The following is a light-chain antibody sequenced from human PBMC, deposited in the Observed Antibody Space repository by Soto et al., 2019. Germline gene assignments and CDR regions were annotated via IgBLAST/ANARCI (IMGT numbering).Light chain of an antibody. J-gene: IGKJ2*01. CDR2: DAS. CDR3: QHFNTYFMYT. Sequence: DIQLTQSPSILSVSVGDRVTITCRAMQRIGSWLAWDQQKPGKAPNLLIYDASTLDSVVPSRFSGSGVGRDFTLTISRLQPEDFATYYCQHFNTYFMYTVGQGTKLEIK. V-gene: IGKV1-5*01. CDR1: QRIGSW.